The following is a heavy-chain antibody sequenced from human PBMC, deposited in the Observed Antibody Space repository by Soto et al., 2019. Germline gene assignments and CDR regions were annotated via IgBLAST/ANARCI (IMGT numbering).Heavy chain of an antibody. V-gene: IGHV3-9*01. CDR3: AKDSLIAVAGNYYYYYMDV. J-gene: IGHJ6*03. CDR2: ISWNSGSI. Sequence: VQLVESGGGLVQPGRSLRLSCAASGFTFDDYAMHWVRQAPGKGLEWVSGISWNSGSIGYADSVKGRFTISRDNAKNSLYLQMNSLRAEDTALYYCAKDSLIAVAGNYYYYYMDVWGKGTTVTVSS. CDR1: GFTFDDYA. D-gene: IGHD6-19*01.